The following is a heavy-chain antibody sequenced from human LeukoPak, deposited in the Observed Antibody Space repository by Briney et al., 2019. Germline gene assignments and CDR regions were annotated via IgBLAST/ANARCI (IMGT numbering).Heavy chain of an antibody. Sequence: ASVKVSCKASGGTISSYAISWVRQAPGQGLEWMGGIIPIFGTANYAQKFQGRVTITADESTSTAYMELSSLRSEDTAVYYCAREGAYCSGGSCFDYWGQGTLVTVSS. CDR3: AREGAYCSGGSCFDY. CDR2: IIPIFGTA. CDR1: GGTISSYA. V-gene: IGHV1-69*13. D-gene: IGHD2-15*01. J-gene: IGHJ4*02.